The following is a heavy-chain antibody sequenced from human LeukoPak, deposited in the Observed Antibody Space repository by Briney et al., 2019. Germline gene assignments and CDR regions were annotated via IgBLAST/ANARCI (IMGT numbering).Heavy chain of an antibody. D-gene: IGHD3-10*01. Sequence: GASVKVSCKASGYTFTSYYIHWVRQAPGQGLEWMGIINPSGGRISNAQKFQGRITLTRDTSTSTVYMELSSLRSEDTAVYFCARDPDYYGSGSSTPDYWGQGTLVTVSS. V-gene: IGHV1-46*01. CDR2: INPSGGRI. J-gene: IGHJ4*02. CDR1: GYTFTSYY. CDR3: ARDPDYYGSGSSTPDY.